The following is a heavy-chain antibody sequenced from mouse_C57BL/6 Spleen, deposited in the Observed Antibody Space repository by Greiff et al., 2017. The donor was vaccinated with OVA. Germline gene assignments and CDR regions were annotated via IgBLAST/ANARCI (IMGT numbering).Heavy chain of an antibody. CDR2: IAPANGNT. CDR1: GFNIKNTY. V-gene: IGHV14-3*01. Sequence: VQLQQSVAELVRPGASVKLSCTASGFNIKNTYMHWVKQRPEQGLEWIGRIAPANGNTKYAPTFQGKATITADTSSNTAYLQLSSLTSEDTASYYCARWTTVVATDYAMDYWGQGTSVTVSS. J-gene: IGHJ4*01. CDR3: ARWTTVVATDYAMDY. D-gene: IGHD1-1*01.